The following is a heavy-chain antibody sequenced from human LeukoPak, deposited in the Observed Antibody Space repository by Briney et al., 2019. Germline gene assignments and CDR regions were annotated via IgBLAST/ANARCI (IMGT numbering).Heavy chain of an antibody. CDR2: IWYDGSNK. CDR1: GFTFSSYG. Sequence: PGRSLRLSCAASGFTFSSYGMHWVRQAPGKGLEWVAVIWYDGSNKYYADSVKGRFTISRDNSKNTLYLQMNSLRAEDTAVYYCARFYYDSTGYYYGIDYWGQGTLVTVSS. CDR3: ARFYYDSTGYYYGIDY. V-gene: IGHV3-33*01. D-gene: IGHD3-22*01. J-gene: IGHJ4*02.